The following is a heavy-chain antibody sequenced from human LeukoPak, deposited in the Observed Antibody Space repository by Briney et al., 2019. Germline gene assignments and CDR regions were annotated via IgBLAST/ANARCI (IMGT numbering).Heavy chain of an antibody. Sequence: GGSLRLSCAASGFTFSSYAMSWVRQAPGKGLEWVSAISGTGTSTYYADSVKGRFTISRDNSKNTLYLQMNSLRAEDTAVYYCAKSLSSSWPYYYGMDVWGQGTTVTVSS. V-gene: IGHV3-23*01. J-gene: IGHJ6*02. CDR1: GFTFSSYA. D-gene: IGHD6-13*01. CDR3: AKSLSSSWPYYYGMDV. CDR2: ISGTGTST.